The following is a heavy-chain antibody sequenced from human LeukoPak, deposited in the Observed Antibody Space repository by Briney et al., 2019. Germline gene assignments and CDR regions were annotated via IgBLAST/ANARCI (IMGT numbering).Heavy chain of an antibody. J-gene: IGHJ6*03. CDR3: ARASGSYYGYYYYYMDV. Sequence: PSQTLSLTCTVSGGSISSGGYYWSWIRQPPGKGLEWIGYIYHSGSTYYNPSLKSRVTISVDTSKNQFSLKLSSVTAADTAVYYCARASGSYYGYYYYYMDVWGKGTTVTVSS. D-gene: IGHD1-26*01. CDR2: IYHSGST. V-gene: IGHV4-30-2*01. CDR1: GGSISSGGYY.